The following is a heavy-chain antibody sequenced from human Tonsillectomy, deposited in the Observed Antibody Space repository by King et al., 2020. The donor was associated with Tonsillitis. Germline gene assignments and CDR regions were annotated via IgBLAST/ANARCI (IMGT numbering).Heavy chain of an antibody. CDR2: MNQDGSEK. D-gene: IGHD2-8*02. Sequence: VQLVESGGGVVQPGGSLRLSCSASGFSFSNYWMSWVRQAPGKGLEWVANMNQDGSEKKYVDSVKGRFTISRDNSKNSLYLQMNSLRVEDTAIYYCATGPFWWAIEYWGQGTLVTVAS. CDR1: GFSFSNYW. J-gene: IGHJ4*02. CDR3: ATGPFWWAIEY. V-gene: IGHV3-7*03.